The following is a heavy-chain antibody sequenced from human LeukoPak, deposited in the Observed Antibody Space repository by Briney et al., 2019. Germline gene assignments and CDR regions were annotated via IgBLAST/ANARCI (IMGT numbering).Heavy chain of an antibody. D-gene: IGHD1-26*01. J-gene: IGHJ4*02. V-gene: IGHV3-33*01. CDR3: ASVRGSYSSYYSDY. CDR1: GFTFRSYG. Sequence: PGGSLRLSCAASGFTFRSYGMHWVRQAPGKGLDWVALIWYDGSNKYYGDSVKGRFTISRDNSKNTLYLQMNSLRAEDTAVYYCASVRGSYSSYYSDYWGQGTLVTVSS. CDR2: IWYDGSNK.